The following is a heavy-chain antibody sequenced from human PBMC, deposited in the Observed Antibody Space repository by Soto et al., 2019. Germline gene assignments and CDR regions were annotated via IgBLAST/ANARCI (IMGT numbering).Heavy chain of an antibody. J-gene: IGHJ4*02. D-gene: IGHD6-6*01. CDR1: SGSLSGYY. CDR2: ISQSGNT. CDR3: ARAPKVSGSSQTRPDF. Sequence: SETLSLTCSIYSGSLSGYYWSWIRQPPGKGLEWIGEISQSGNTNYSPSLKSRVSISIDTSKKQFSLNLASVSAADTAVYYCARAPKVSGSSQTRPDFWGQGTLVTVSS. V-gene: IGHV4-34*01.